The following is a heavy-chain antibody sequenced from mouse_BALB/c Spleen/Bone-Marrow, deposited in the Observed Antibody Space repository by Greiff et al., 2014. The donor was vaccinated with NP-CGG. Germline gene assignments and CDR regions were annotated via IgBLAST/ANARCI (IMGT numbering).Heavy chain of an antibody. Sequence: SGGGLVQPGGSLRLSCATSGFTFTDYYMSWVRQPPGKALEWLGFIRNKAKGYTSENSASVKGRFTISRDNSQSILYLQMNTLRAEDSATYYCARDINYDIYWYFDVWGAGTTVTVSS. CDR1: GFTFTDYY. CDR3: ARDINYDIYWYFDV. D-gene: IGHD2-4*01. J-gene: IGHJ1*01. CDR2: IRNKAKGYTS. V-gene: IGHV7-3*02.